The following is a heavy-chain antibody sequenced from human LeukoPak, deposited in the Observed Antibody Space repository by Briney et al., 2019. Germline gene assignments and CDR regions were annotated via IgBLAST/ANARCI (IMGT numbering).Heavy chain of an antibody. V-gene: IGHV3-21*01. J-gene: IGHJ4*02. CDR1: GFTFSSYS. Sequence: GGSLRLSCAASGFTFSSYSMNWVRQAPGKGLEWVSSISSSSSYIYYADSVKGRFTISRDNAKNSLYLQMNSLRAEDTAVYYCARGTDYGDYPLFPYWGQGTLVTVSS. CDR3: ARGTDYGDYPLFPY. CDR2: ISSSSSYI. D-gene: IGHD4-17*01.